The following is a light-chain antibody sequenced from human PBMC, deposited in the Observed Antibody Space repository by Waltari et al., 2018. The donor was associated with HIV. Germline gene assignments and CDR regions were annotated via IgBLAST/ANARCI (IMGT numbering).Light chain of an antibody. V-gene: IGLV1-47*01. CDR2: RNN. CDR3: ATWDDSLSGLWV. Sequence: QSVLTQPPSASGTPGQRVTISCSGSSSNIGSNYVYWYQQLPGTAPKLLTYRNNQRPSGVPDRFSGSKSGTSASLAISGLRSEDEADYYCATWDDSLSGLWVFGGGTKLTVL. J-gene: IGLJ3*02. CDR1: SSNIGSNY.